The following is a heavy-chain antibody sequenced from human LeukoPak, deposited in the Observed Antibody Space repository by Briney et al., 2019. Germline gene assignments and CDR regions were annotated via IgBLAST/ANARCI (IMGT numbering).Heavy chain of an antibody. J-gene: IGHJ6*03. V-gene: IGHV4-34*01. CDR3: ARASPRIGWLQFGRYYYYMDV. CDR1: GGSFSGYY. D-gene: IGHD5-24*01. CDR2: INHSGST. Sequence: SETLSLTCAVYGGSFSGYYWSWIRQPPGKGLEWIGEINHSGSTNYNPSLKSRVTISVDTSKNQFSLRLSSVTAADTAVYYCARASPRIGWLQFGRYYYYMDVWGKGTTVTVSS.